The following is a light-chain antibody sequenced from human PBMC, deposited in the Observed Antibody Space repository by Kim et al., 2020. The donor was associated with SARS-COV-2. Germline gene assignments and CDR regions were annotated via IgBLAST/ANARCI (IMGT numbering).Light chain of an antibody. CDR2: ENN. J-gene: IGLJ3*02. CDR3: QSFDSNIQV. V-gene: IGLV6-57*01. Sequence: GKTATISCPRSSGSIASNYVPWYQQRPGSSPIAVIFENNQRPSGVPDRFSGSIDSSSNSASLTISGLKTEDEADYYCQSFDSNIQVFGGGTQLTVL. CDR1: SGSIASNY.